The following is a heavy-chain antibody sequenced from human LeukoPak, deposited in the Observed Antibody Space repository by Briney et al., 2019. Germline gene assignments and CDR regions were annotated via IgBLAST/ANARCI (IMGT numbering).Heavy chain of an antibody. CDR1: GFTFSEHS. V-gene: IGHV3-23*05. CDR3: AKGGYASCFDP. D-gene: IGHD2-15*01. Sequence: GGSLRLSCEASGFTFSEHSMSWVRQAPGKGLEWVSTIKRDGSNTYYTDSVEGRFTISRDNSKNTLYLEMNTLRAEDTTVYYCAKGGYASCFDPWGQGTQVTVSS. CDR2: IKRDGSNT. J-gene: IGHJ5*02.